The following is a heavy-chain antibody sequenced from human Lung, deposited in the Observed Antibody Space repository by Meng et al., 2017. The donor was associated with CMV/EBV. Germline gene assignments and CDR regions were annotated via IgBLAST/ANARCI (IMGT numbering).Heavy chain of an antibody. CDR2: VVPLFGTA. D-gene: IGHD6-13*01. Sequence: SVKVSXKTSGNVFSTFAVSWLRQAPGQGLEWMGGVVPLFGTANYAQKFQGRVTITADASTTTAYMELRSLKSEDTVIYFCARDVPRAGGAGSQFDFWGQGTLVTVSS. J-gene: IGHJ4*02. V-gene: IGHV1-69*13. CDR1: GNVFSTFA. CDR3: ARDVPRAGGAGSQFDF.